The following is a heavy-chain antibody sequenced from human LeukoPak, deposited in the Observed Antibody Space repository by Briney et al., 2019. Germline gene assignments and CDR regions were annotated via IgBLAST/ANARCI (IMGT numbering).Heavy chain of an antibody. CDR1: GFTVSGNY. Sequence: GGSLRLSCGVSGFTVSGNYMGWVRQAPGKGQEWVSGIYDGGNTYYGDSVKGGFIISRDNSKNTLYLQMSSLRAEDTAVYYCARGGYDMFLWGQGTTVIVSS. CDR2: IYDGGNT. CDR3: ARGGYDMFL. J-gene: IGHJ6*02. D-gene: IGHD3-22*01. V-gene: IGHV3-66*01.